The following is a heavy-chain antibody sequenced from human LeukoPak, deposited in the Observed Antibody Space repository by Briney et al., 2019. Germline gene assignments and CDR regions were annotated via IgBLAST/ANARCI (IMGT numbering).Heavy chain of an antibody. D-gene: IGHD3-16*01. Sequence: GGSLRLSCTVSGFTFTDYYMSWIRQAPGKGLEWLSYISTSGTTTSYADSVKGRFTISRDNAKNSVYLQIDSLRAEDTAMYYCARDRQFRLRDPWGQGIQVIVSS. V-gene: IGHV3-11*01. CDR1: GFTFTDYY. J-gene: IGHJ5*02. CDR3: ARDRQFRLRDP. CDR2: ISTSGTTT.